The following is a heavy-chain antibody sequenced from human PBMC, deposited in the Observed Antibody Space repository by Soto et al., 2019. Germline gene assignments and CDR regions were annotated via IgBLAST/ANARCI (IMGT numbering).Heavy chain of an antibody. D-gene: IGHD2-2*01. J-gene: IGHJ6*02. CDR1: GYTFTGYY. Sequence: GASVKVSCKASGYTFTGYYMHWVRQAPGQGLEWMGWINPNSGGTNYAQKFRGRVTMTRNTSISTAYMELSSLRSEDTAVYYCARGLYCISTSCFLYYYYGMDVWGQGTTVTVSS. CDR2: INPNSGGT. CDR3: ARGLYCISTSCFLYYYYGMDV. V-gene: IGHV1-2*02.